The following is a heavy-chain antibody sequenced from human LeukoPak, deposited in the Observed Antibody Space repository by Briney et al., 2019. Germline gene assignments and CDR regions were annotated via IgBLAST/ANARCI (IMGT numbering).Heavy chain of an antibody. J-gene: IGHJ4*02. CDR1: GYTFTSYY. Sequence: RASVKVSCKASGYTFTSYYMHWVRQAPGQGLEWMGIINPSGGSTNYAQKLQGRVTMTTDTSTSTAYMELRSLRSDDTAVYYCARAVAGKADYWGQGTLVTVSS. D-gene: IGHD6-19*01. V-gene: IGHV1-46*01. CDR2: INPSGGST. CDR3: ARAVAGKADY.